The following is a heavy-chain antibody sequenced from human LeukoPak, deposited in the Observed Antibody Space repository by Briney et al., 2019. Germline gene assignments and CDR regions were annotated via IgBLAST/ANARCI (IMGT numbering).Heavy chain of an antibody. CDR1: GFTFSSYA. V-gene: IGHV3-23*01. J-gene: IGHJ4*02. Sequence: GGCLRLSCAASGFTFSSYAMSWVTHAPGKGLEWVSAISGSGGSTYYADSVKGRFTISRDNSKNTLYLQMNSLRAEDTAVYYCASGSYYNTYWGQGTLVTVSS. CDR2: ISGSGGST. CDR3: ASGSYYNTY. D-gene: IGHD3-10*01.